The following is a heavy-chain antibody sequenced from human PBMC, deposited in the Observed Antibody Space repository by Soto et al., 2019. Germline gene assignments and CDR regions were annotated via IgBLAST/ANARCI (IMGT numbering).Heavy chain of an antibody. CDR1: GFTFSSYS. Sequence: NPGGSLRLSCAASGFTFSSYSMNWVRQAPGKGLEWVSSISSSSSYIYYADSVKGRFTISRDNAKNSLYLQMNSLRAEDTAVYYCATTPPFLEQVRYYYYYMDVRGKGTTVTVSS. V-gene: IGHV3-21*01. CDR2: ISSSSSYI. D-gene: IGHD3-3*01. CDR3: ATTPPFLEQVRYYYYYMDV. J-gene: IGHJ6*03.